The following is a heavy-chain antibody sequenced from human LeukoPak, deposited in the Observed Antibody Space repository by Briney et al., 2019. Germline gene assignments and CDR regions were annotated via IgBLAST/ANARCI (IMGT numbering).Heavy chain of an antibody. CDR3: ARVNTTLDY. CDR2: INPNSGDT. Sequence: RASVKVSCKASGYTFIFYYIHWVRQAPGQGLEWMGWINPNSGDTKYAQKFQGRVTMTRDTSISTANMELSRLTSDDTAVYYCARVNTTLDYWGQGTLVTASS. V-gene: IGHV1-2*02. CDR1: GYTFIFYY. J-gene: IGHJ4*02. D-gene: IGHD1-14*01.